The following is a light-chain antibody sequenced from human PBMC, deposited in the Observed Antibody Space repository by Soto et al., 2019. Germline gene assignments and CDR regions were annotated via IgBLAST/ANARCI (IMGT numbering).Light chain of an antibody. V-gene: IGKV3-20*01. CDR2: GAS. CDR1: QSLSSGY. J-gene: IGKJ1*01. Sequence: EIVLTQSPGTLSLSPGERATLSYRASQSLSSGYLAWYQQRPGQAPRLLIYGASSRATGIPARFSGSGSGTDFTLTISRLEPEDFVVYHCPQYGDLPPTFGQGTKVDIK. CDR3: PQYGDLPPT.